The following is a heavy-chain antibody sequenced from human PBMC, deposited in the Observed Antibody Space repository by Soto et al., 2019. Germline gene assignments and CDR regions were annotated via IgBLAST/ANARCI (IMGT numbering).Heavy chain of an antibody. J-gene: IGHJ4*02. Sequence: EVQLLESGGGLVQPGGSLRLSCAASGFTFSSYAMSWVRQAPGKGLEWVSAISGSGGSTYYADSVKGRFTISRDNSKNTLYLQMNSLRAEDTAVYYCAKGPPTYYYDSSGYSTPATYYFDYWGQGTLVTVSS. D-gene: IGHD3-22*01. V-gene: IGHV3-23*01. CDR1: GFTFSSYA. CDR2: ISGSGGST. CDR3: AKGPPTYYYDSSGYSTPATYYFDY.